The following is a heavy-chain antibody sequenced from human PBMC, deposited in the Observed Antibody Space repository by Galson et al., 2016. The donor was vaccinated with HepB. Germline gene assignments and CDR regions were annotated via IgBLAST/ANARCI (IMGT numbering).Heavy chain of an antibody. CDR2: INRDGSEK. V-gene: IGHV3-7*01. D-gene: IGHD2-2*01. CDR1: GFSLGAYW. CDR3: ERDVGYEALDY. J-gene: IGHJ4*02. Sequence: SLRLSCAGSGFSLGAYWMVWVRQAPGKGLEWVSNINRDGSEKYSLEGRFSISRDNAKNSLYLQMDSLRAEETAVYYCERDVGYEALDYWGQGTLVTVSS.